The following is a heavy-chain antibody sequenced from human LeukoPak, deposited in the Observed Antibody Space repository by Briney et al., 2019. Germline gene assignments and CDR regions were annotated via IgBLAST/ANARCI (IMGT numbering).Heavy chain of an antibody. CDR2: INWNGGST. D-gene: IGHD6-19*01. CDR3: TAPGRGRGGYDFEY. Sequence: GGSLRLSCAASGFTFDDYGMSWVRQAPGKGLEWVSGINWNGGSTGYADSVKGRFTISRDNAKNSLYLEMNSLRAEDTAVYYCTAPGRGRGGYDFEYWGQGTLVTVSS. CDR1: GFTFDDYG. V-gene: IGHV3-20*04. J-gene: IGHJ4*02.